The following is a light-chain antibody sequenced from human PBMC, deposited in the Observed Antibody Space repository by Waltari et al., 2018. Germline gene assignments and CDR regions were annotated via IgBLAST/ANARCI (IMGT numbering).Light chain of an antibody. CDR3: SSYTSVNTVV. J-gene: IGLJ2*01. CDR1: SSDVGAYNY. V-gene: IGLV2-14*03. CDR2: DVS. Sequence: QSALTQPASVSGSPGQSITISCTGSSSDVGAYNYVSWYQHHPGKAPQLIISDVSDRPSVLSVRFSGSKSGTTASLSISGLRADDEANYYCSSYTSVNTVVFGGGTKVTVL.